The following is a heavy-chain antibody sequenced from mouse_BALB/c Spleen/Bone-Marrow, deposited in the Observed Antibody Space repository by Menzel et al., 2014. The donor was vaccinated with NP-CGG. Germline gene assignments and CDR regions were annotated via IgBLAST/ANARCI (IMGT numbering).Heavy chain of an antibody. CDR3: ARRRFRGCDY. Sequence: QLQLKQSGAELMKPGASVKISCKATGYTSSSYWIEWVKQRPGHGLEWIGEILPGSNSTNYNEKFKGKATFTANTSSNTAYMQLSSLTSEDSAVYYCARRRFRGCDYWGQGTTLTVSS. D-gene: IGHD3-3*01. J-gene: IGHJ2*01. CDR2: ILPGSNST. V-gene: IGHV1-9*01. CDR1: GYTSSSYW.